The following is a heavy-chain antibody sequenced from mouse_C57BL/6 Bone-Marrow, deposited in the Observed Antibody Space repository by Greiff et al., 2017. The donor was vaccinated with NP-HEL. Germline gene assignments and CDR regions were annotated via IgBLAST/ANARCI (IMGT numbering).Heavy chain of an antibody. J-gene: IGHJ4*01. CDR2: ISDGGSYT. CDR3: ARGGYGSHAMDY. V-gene: IGHV5-4*01. CDR1: GFTFSSYA. D-gene: IGHD1-1*01. Sequence: EVQLVESGGGLVKPGGSLKLSCAASGFTFSSYAMSWVRQTPEKRLEWVATISDGGSYTYYPDNVKGRFTISRDNAKNNLYLQMSHLKSEDTAMYYCARGGYGSHAMDYWGQGTSVTVSS.